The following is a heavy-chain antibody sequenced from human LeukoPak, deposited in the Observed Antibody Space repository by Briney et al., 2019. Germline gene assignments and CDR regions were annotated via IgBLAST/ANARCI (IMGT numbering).Heavy chain of an antibody. CDR1: GGSISSGDYY. V-gene: IGHV4-30-4*01. CDR2: IYYSGST. Sequence: SETLSLTCTVSGGSISSGDYYWSWIRQPPGKGLEWIGYIYYSGSTYYNPSLKSRVTISEDTSKNQFSLKPSSVTAADTAVYYCARVADSSRNDEYFQHWGQGTLVTVSS. CDR3: ARVADSSRNDEYFQH. D-gene: IGHD3-22*01. J-gene: IGHJ1*01.